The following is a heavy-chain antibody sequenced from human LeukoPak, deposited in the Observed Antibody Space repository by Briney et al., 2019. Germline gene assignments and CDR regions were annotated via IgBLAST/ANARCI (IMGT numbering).Heavy chain of an antibody. D-gene: IGHD2-15*01. J-gene: IGHJ3*02. CDR1: GFTFSSYW. CDR2: INSDGSST. Sequence: GGSLRLSCAASGFTFSSYWMHWVRQAPGKGLVWVSRINSDGSSTNYADSVKGRFTISRDNAKDTLHLQMNSLRAEDTAVYYCARTPPGYCGGGSCYVDDAFDIWGQGTMVTVSS. V-gene: IGHV3-74*01. CDR3: ARTPPGYCGGGSCYVDDAFDI.